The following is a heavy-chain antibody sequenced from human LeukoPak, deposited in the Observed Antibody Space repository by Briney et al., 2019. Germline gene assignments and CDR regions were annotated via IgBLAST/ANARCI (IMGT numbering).Heavy chain of an antibody. D-gene: IGHD2-2*01. J-gene: IGHJ6*02. V-gene: IGHV3-21*01. CDR2: ISSSSSYI. CDR3: ARERLVVVGDAYYYYGMDI. CDR1: GFTFSNYK. Sequence: GGSLRLSCSASGFTFSNYKMNWVRQAPGKGLEWVSSISSSSSYIYYADSVKGRFTISRDNAKNSLFLQMNGLRAEDTAVYYCARERLVVVGDAYYYYGMDIWGQGTTVTVSS.